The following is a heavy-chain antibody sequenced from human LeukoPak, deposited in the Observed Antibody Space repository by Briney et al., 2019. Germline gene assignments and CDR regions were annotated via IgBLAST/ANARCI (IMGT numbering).Heavy chain of an antibody. J-gene: IGHJ5*02. CDR3: ARPRIAAAGTDNWFDA. V-gene: IGHV3-30-3*01. CDR1: GFTFSSYA. Sequence: GGSLRLSCAASGFTFSSYAMHWVRQAPGKGLEWVAVISYDGSNKYYADSVKGRFTISRDNSKNTLYLQMNSLRAEDTAVYYCARPRIAAAGTDNWFDAWSQGTLVTVSS. CDR2: ISYDGSNK. D-gene: IGHD6-13*01.